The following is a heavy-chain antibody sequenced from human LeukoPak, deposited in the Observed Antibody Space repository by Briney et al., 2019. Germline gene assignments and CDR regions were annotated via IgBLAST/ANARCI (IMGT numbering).Heavy chain of an antibody. D-gene: IGHD1-26*01. J-gene: IGHJ6*02. CDR3: ARDKVSGSYYVYYYYGMDV. Sequence: ASVKVSCKASGYTFTSYAMHWVRQAPGQRLEWMGWINAGNGNTKYSQKFQGRVTITRDTSASTAYMELSSLRSEDTAVYYCARDKVSGSYYVYYYYGMDVWGQGTTVTVSS. CDR1: GYTFTSYA. CDR2: INAGNGNT. V-gene: IGHV1-3*01.